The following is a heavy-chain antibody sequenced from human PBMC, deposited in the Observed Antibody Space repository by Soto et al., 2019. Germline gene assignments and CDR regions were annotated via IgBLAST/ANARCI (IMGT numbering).Heavy chain of an antibody. Sequence: PGGSMRLSCAAAAFTFRNYARSWVRQAPGKGLEWVSAISYGGGTTYYADSVKGRFTISRDNSKNTLYLQMNSLRAEDTAVYYCAKNPEYYYDSTGYHFDYWGQGTLVTVSS. J-gene: IGHJ4*02. CDR2: ISYGGGTT. V-gene: IGHV3-23*01. CDR1: AFTFRNYA. CDR3: AKNPEYYYDSTGYHFDY. D-gene: IGHD3-22*01.